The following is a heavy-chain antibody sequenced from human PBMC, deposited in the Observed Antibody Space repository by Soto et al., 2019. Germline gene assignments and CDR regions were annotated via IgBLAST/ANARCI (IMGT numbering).Heavy chain of an antibody. CDR1: GYALTRNP. D-gene: IGHD3-10*01. CDR3: ARRGSGSNSDF. J-gene: IGHJ4*02. Sequence: RGSGYALTRNPFQWVRQAPWQGLEWMGVINPNADTTTYAQKFQGRVTMTRDTSTSTVYMELTSLRSEDTAVYYCARRGSGSNSDFWGQGTLVTVSS. CDR2: INPNADTT. V-gene: IGHV1-46*03.